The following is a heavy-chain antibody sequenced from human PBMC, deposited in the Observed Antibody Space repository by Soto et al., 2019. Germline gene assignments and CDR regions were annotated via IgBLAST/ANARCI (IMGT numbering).Heavy chain of an antibody. J-gene: IGHJ4*02. D-gene: IGHD6-13*01. CDR1: GFTFSSYG. Sequence: PGGSLRLSCAASGFTFSSYGMHWVRQAPGKGLEWVAVISYDGSNKYYADSVKGRFTISRDNSKNKLYLQMNSLRAEDTDVYYCAKDLSTSIAAAGTLNYWGQGT. V-gene: IGHV3-30*18. CDR2: ISYDGSNK. CDR3: AKDLSTSIAAAGTLNY.